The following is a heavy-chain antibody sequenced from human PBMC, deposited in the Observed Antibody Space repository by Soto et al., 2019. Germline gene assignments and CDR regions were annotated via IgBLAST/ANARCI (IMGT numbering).Heavy chain of an antibody. CDR3: AYGHSPGTFDL. J-gene: IGHJ4*02. V-gene: IGHV4-59*02. Sequence: SETLSLTCTVSSGSVSSYYWSWIRQPPGKGLEWIGYIYNSGSTNYNPSLNSRVTISVDTSKNQFSLKMRSVTAADTAVYYCAYGHSPGTFDLWGPGTLVTVSS. CDR1: SGSVSSYY. D-gene: IGHD4-17*01. CDR2: IYNSGST.